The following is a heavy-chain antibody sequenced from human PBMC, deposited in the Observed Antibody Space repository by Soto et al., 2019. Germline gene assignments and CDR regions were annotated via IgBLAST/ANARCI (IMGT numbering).Heavy chain of an antibody. CDR1: GFTFSSYG. J-gene: IGHJ6*02. CDR3: ATRYCSSTSCSISYYYYYYGMDV. V-gene: IGHV3-30*03. D-gene: IGHD2-2*01. Sequence: PGGSLRLSCAASGFTFSSYGMHWVRQAPGKGLEWVAVISYDGSNKYYADSVKGRFTISRDNSKNTLYLQMNSLRAEDTAVYYCATRYCSSTSCSISYYYYYYGMDVWAKGPRSPSP. CDR2: ISYDGSNK.